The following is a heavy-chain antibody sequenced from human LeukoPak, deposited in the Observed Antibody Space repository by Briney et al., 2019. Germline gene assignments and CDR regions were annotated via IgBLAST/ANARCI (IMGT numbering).Heavy chain of an antibody. CDR3: VRSDIVVTIDACDI. D-gene: IGHD5-12*01. CDR1: GFTFSSYG. CDR2: IWYDGSNK. Sequence: LPGRSLRLSCAASGFTFSSYGMHWVRQAPGKGLEWVAVIWYDGSNKYYADSVKGRFTIYRNNSKNTLYLQMNSLRAEDTAVYHCVRSDIVVTIDACDIWGRDTRVRVSS. J-gene: IGHJ3*02. V-gene: IGHV3-33*01.